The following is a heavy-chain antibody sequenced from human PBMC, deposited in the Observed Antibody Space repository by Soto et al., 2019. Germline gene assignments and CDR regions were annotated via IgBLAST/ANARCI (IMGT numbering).Heavy chain of an antibody. CDR2: IWYDGSNT. J-gene: IGHJ5*02. V-gene: IGHV3-33*01. Sequence: LRLSCAASGFIFSSYGMHWVRQAPGKGLEWVAVIWYDGSNTYYADPVKGRFTISRDNSRNTLFLQMNSLRDEDTAVYYCASSAAWGRGTLVTVSS. D-gene: IGHD6-19*01. CDR1: GFIFSSYG. CDR3: ASSAA.